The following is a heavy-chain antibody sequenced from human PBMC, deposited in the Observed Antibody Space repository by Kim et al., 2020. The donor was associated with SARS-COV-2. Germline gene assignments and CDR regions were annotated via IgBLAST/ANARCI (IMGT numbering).Heavy chain of an antibody. CDR3: TSDPEDLKSGSYGRTFDY. CDR1: GFTFGDYA. Sequence: GGSLRLSCTASGFTFGDYAMSWVRQAPGKGLEWVGFIRSKAYGGTTEYAASVKGRFTISRDDSKSIAYLQMNSLKTEDTAVYYCTSDPEDLKSGSYGRTFDYWGQGALVTVSS. D-gene: IGHD1-26*01. J-gene: IGHJ4*02. V-gene: IGHV3-49*04. CDR2: IRSKAYGGTT.